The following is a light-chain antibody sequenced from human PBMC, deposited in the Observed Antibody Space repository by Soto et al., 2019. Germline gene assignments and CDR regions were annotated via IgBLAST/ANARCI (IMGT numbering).Light chain of an antibody. V-gene: IGLV2-14*01. J-gene: IGLJ3*02. CDR2: DVR. CDR3: SSYTSTNTV. CDR1: SSDVGAYNY. Sequence: QSVLTQPASVSGSPGQSITISCSGFSSDVGAYNYVSWYQQHPGQAPKLMIYDVRNRPSGVSDRFSGSKSDNTASLTISGLQAEDEADYYCSSYTSTNTVFGGGTKVTVL.